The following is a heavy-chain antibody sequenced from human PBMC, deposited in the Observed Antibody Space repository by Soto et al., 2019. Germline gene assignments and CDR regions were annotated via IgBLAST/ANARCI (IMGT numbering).Heavy chain of an antibody. CDR1: GYTFTSYG. CDR2: ISAYNGNT. V-gene: IGHV1-18*01. J-gene: IGHJ4*02. Sequence: QVQLVQSGAEVKKPGASVKVSCKASGYTFTSYGISWVRQAPGQGLEWMGWISAYNGNTNYAQKLQGRVTMTTDTSTSTAYTELRRLRSDGTAVYSCASNWAAAGPFVYWGQGTLVTVSS. CDR3: ASNWAAAGPFVY. D-gene: IGHD6-13*01.